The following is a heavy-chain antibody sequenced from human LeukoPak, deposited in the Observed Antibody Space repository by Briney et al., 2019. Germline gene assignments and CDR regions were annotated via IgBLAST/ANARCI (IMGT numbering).Heavy chain of an antibody. D-gene: IGHD6-19*01. CDR1: GYTLTSYD. CDR3: ARAVMRGAVAGTGGY. J-gene: IGHJ4*02. V-gene: IGHV1-8*03. CDR2: MNPNSGNT. Sequence: GASVKVSCKASGYTLTSYDVNWVRQAIGQGLEWMGWMNPNSGNTGYAQKFQGRVTITRNTSISTAYMELGSLRSEDTAVYYCARAVMRGAVAGTGGYWGQGTLVTVSS.